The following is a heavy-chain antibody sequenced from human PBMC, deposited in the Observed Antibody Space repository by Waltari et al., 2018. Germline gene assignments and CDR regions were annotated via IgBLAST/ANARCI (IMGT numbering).Heavy chain of an antibody. D-gene: IGHD5-18*01. Sequence: DVQLVETGGGLIQPGGSLNLSVASSGFIGHNNPRSWVRQAPGKGLEWVSIVYTGGSTYYADFVKGRFTISRDSSKNTLYLQMNDLRAEDTAVYYCASSTAQPWTKGGLDNWGQGTLVIVSS. CDR1: GFIGHNNP. V-gene: IGHV3-53*02. CDR3: ASSTAQPWTKGGLDN. J-gene: IGHJ4*02. CDR2: VYTGGST.